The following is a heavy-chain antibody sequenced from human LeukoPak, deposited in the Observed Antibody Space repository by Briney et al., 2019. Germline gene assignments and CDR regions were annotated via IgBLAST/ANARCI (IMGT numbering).Heavy chain of an antibody. Sequence: GGSLRLSCAASGFTFSDYYMSWIRQAPGKGLEWVSYISSSGSTIYYADSVKGRFTISRDNAKNSLYLQMNSLRAEDTAVYYCARDIVVGSYYYYGMDVWGQGTTVTVSS. D-gene: IGHD3-22*01. V-gene: IGHV3-11*01. CDR2: ISSSGSTI. J-gene: IGHJ6*02. CDR3: ARDIVVGSYYYYGMDV. CDR1: GFTFSDYY.